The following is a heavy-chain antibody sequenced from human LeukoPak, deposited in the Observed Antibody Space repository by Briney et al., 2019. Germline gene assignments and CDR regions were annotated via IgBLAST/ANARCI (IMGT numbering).Heavy chain of an antibody. CDR3: ARQVGLYYFDF. CDR1: GDSVSSSRYF. Sequence: SETLSLTCTVSGDSVSSSRYFRGWIRQPPGKGLVWIGTISYSGNPYFNPSLKSRVTISVDTSKNQCSLKLSSVTAADTAVYYCARQVGLYYFDFWGQGTLVTVFS. CDR2: ISYSGNP. V-gene: IGHV4-39*01. J-gene: IGHJ4*02.